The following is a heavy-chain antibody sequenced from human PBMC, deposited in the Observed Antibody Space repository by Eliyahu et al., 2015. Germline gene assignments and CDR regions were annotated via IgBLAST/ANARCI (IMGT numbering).Heavy chain of an antibody. CDR1: GGSISSXXYY. J-gene: IGHJ5*02. D-gene: IGHD3-10*01. Sequence: QLQLQESGPGLVKPSETLSLTCTVSGGSISSXXYYWGWIRQPPGKGLEWIGSIYYSGSTYYNPSLKSRVTISVDTSKNQFSLKLSSVTAADTAVYYCARHTAPMVQGVMMGWFDPWGQGTLVTVSS. V-gene: IGHV4-39*01. CDR2: IYYSGST. CDR3: ARHTAPMVQGVMMGWFDP.